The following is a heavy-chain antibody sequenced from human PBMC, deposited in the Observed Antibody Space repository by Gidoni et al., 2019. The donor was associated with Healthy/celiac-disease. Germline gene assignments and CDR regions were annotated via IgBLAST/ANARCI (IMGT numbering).Heavy chain of an antibody. CDR1: GGSISSSSYY. D-gene: IGHD2-21*01. Sequence: QLQLQESGPGLVKPSETLSLTCTVSGGSISSSSYYWGWIRQPPGKGLEWIGSIYYSGSTYYNPSLKSRVTISVDTSKNQFSLKLSSVTAADTAVYYCARHHTRDCGGDCSAFDYWGQGTLVTVSS. V-gene: IGHV4-39*01. CDR3: ARHHTRDCGGDCSAFDY. J-gene: IGHJ4*02. CDR2: IYYSGST.